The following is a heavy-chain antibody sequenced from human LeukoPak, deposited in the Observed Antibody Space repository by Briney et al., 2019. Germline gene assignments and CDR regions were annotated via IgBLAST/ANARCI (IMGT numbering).Heavy chain of an antibody. CDR3: AKAGDSFRFDY. V-gene: IGHV3-30*18. J-gene: IGHJ4*02. CDR2: ISYDGSNK. D-gene: IGHD7-27*01. Sequence: RQAPGKGLEWVAVISYDGSNKYYSDSVKGRFTISRDKSKNTLYLQMNSLRAEDTAVYYCAKAGDSFRFDYWGQGTLVTVSS.